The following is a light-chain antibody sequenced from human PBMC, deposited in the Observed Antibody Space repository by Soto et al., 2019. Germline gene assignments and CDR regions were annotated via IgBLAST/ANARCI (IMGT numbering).Light chain of an antibody. Sequence: DLVMTQSPLSLPVTPGEPASISCRSSQSLLYSNGYNYLDWYLQKPGQSPQLLIYLGSNRASGVPDRFSGSGSGTDFTLKISRVEAEDVGIYYCMQALQAPYTFGPGTKLEIK. CDR1: QSLLYSNGYNY. CDR3: MQALQAPYT. V-gene: IGKV2-28*01. CDR2: LGS. J-gene: IGKJ2*01.